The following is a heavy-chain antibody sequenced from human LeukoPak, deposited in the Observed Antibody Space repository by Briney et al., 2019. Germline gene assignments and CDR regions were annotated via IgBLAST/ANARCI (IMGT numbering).Heavy chain of an antibody. D-gene: IGHD3-22*01. J-gene: IGHJ5*02. CDR1: GFTFSSYW. CDR2: IKQDGSEK. Sequence: PGESLRLSCAASGFTFSSYWMSWVRQAPGKGLEWVANIKQDGSEKHYVDSVKGRFTISRDNAKKSLYLQMNSLRAEDTAVYYCARSSGYYYYWFDPWGQGTLVTVSS. CDR3: ARSSGYYYYWFDP. V-gene: IGHV3-7*01.